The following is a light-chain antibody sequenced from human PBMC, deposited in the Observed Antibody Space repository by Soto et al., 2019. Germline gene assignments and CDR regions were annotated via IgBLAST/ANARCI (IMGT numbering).Light chain of an antibody. CDR1: QSVSSNY. V-gene: IGKV3-20*01. CDR2: GAS. J-gene: IGKJ1*01. Sequence: ESVLTQSPGTLSLSPGERATLSCRASQSVSSNYLAWYQQKPGQAPRLLIYGASTRATGIPVRFSGSGSGTDFTLTISSLQPEDFAVYFCHQDFNLPWTFGQGTKVDIK. CDR3: HQDFNLPWT.